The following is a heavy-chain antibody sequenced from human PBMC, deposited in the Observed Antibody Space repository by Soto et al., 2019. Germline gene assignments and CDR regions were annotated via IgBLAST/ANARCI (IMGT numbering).Heavy chain of an antibody. CDR3: ARGSPQLIYGMDV. V-gene: IGHV4-31*03. CDR1: GGSISSGGYY. CDR2: IYYSGST. Sequence: SETLSLTCTVSGGSISSGGYYWSWIRQHPGKGLEWIGYIYYSGSTYYNPSLKRRVTISVDTSKNQFSLKLSSVTAADTAVYYCARGSPQLIYGMDVWGQGTTVTVSS. D-gene: IGHD3-10*01. J-gene: IGHJ6*02.